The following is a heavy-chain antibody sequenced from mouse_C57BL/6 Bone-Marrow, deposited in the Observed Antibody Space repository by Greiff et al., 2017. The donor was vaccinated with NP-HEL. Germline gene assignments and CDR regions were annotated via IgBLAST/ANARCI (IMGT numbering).Heavy chain of an antibody. Sequence: QVQLPQPGAELVKPGASVKMSRKASGYTFPSFWITWGKQRPGQGPEWIGDIYPGSGSTNYNEKFKSKATLTVDTSSSTAYMQLSSLTSEDSAVYYCASYSNAFAYWGQGTLVTVSA. CDR3: ASYSNAFAY. CDR1: GYTFPSFW. D-gene: IGHD2-5*01. J-gene: IGHJ3*01. CDR2: IYPGSGST. V-gene: IGHV1-55*01.